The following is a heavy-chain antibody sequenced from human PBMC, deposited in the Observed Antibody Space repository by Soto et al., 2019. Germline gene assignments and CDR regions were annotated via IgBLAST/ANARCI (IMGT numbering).Heavy chain of an antibody. Sequence: QVQLQESGPGLVKPSQTLTLTCTVSGGSISSGSFYWSWIRQHPGKGLEWIGHISDSVSSYYNPCLESRVTISVDTSKNQFSLKLSAVTAADTAVYFCARTTFYDIFTAYYSLFDYWGQGTLVTVSS. D-gene: IGHD3-9*01. CDR2: ISDSVSS. J-gene: IGHJ4*02. CDR3: ARTTFYDIFTAYYSLFDY. CDR1: GGSISSGSFY. V-gene: IGHV4-31*03.